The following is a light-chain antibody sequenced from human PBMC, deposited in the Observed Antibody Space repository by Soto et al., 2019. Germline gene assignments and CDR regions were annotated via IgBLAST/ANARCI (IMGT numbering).Light chain of an antibody. J-gene: IGKJ5*01. V-gene: IGKV3-15*01. Sequence: EIVMTQSPATLSVSLGERATLSCRASQSVSRNLAWYQLKPGQAPRLLIYGASTRATGIPARFSGSGSGTDFTLTINSLEPEDFALYYCQQYGSSPRISFGQGTRLEIK. CDR2: GAS. CDR3: QQYGSSPRIS. CDR1: QSVSRN.